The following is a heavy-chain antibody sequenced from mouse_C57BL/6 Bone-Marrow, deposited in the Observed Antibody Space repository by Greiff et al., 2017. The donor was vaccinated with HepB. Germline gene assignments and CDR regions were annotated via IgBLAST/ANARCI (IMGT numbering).Heavy chain of an antibody. Sequence: VQLKQSGGDLVKPGGSLKLSCAASGFTFSSYGMSWVRQTPDKRLEWVATISSGGSYTYYPDSVKGRFTISRDNAKNTLYLQMSSLKSEDTAMYYCARDYYGNFWYFDVWGTGTTVTVSS. V-gene: IGHV5-6*01. CDR3: ARDYYGNFWYFDV. CDR2: ISSGGSYT. D-gene: IGHD2-1*01. J-gene: IGHJ1*03. CDR1: GFTFSSYG.